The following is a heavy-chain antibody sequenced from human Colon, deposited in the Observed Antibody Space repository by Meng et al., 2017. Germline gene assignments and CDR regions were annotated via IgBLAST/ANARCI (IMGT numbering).Heavy chain of an antibody. J-gene: IGHJ4*02. V-gene: IGHV1-2*06. CDR3: AKIHLGDSGLDY. CDR1: GYSLSGYY. D-gene: IGHD6-19*01. Sequence: VQLGQSGAGVKKPGASVKVSCKASGYSLSGYYMHWVRQVPGQGLEWMGRINADSGGTNYAEKFQGRVTLTRDTSINTAYMEVTSLRSDDTAVYYCAKIHLGDSGLDYWGQGTLVTVSS. CDR2: INADSGGT.